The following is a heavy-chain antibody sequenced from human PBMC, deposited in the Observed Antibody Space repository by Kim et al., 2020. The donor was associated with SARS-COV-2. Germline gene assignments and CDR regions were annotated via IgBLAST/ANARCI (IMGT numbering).Heavy chain of an antibody. V-gene: IGHV3-7*01. J-gene: IGHJ6*02. CDR3: GRAMDV. CDR1: GYTFSSYW. Sequence: GGSLRLSCVDAGYTFSSYWMHWVRQAPGKGLEWVANIKQDGSEIYYLDSVKGRFTISRDNTKNSVYLQMSSLRAEDTAVYYCGRAMDVWGQGTTVTVSS. CDR2: IKQDGSEI.